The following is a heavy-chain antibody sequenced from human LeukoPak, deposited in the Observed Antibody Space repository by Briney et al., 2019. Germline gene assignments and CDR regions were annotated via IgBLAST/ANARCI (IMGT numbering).Heavy chain of an antibody. D-gene: IGHD3-9*01. CDR2: INHRGST. CDR1: GGSFSGYY. V-gene: IGHV4-34*01. Sequence: PSETLSLTCAVYGGSFSGYYWSWIRQPPGKGLEWIGEINHRGSTNYNPSLKSRVTISVDTSKNQFSLKLSSVTAADTAVYYCASRKLYYDILTGNDAFDIWGQGTMVTVSS. CDR3: ASRKLYYDILTGNDAFDI. J-gene: IGHJ3*02.